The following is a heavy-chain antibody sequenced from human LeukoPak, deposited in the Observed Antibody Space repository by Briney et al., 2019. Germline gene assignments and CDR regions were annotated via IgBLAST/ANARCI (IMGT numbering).Heavy chain of an antibody. Sequence: GGSLRLSCAASGFTLSSYAMSWVRQAPGKGLERVSAISSGDGSTYYADSVKGRFTISRDNSKNTLYLQMNSLRADDTAIYYCATRLLLFVHWGQGTLVTVSS. D-gene: IGHD3-22*01. CDR1: GFTLSSYA. CDR3: ATRLLLFVH. V-gene: IGHV3-23*01. CDR2: ISSGDGST. J-gene: IGHJ5*02.